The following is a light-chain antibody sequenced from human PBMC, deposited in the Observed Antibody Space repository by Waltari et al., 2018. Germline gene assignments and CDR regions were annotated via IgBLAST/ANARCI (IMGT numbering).Light chain of an antibody. Sequence: DIQMTQSPSSLSASVGDRVTIPCRVSQSISSYLNWYQQKPGKAPKLLIYAASSLQSGVPSRFSGSGSGTDFTLTISSLQPEDFATYYCQQSYRTPRTFGQGTKVEI. CDR1: QSISSY. CDR2: AAS. J-gene: IGKJ1*01. CDR3: QQSYRTPRT. V-gene: IGKV1-39*01.